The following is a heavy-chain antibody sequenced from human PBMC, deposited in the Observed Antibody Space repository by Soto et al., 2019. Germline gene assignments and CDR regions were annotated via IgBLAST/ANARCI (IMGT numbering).Heavy chain of an antibody. CDR2: INAGNGTA. D-gene: IGHD1-1*01. Sequence: ASVKVSCKASGYTFTSYAMHWVRQAPGQRLEWMGWINAGNGTANYAQKFQGRVTITADESTSTAYMELSSLRSEDTAVYYCARSGRVDYYYYYGMDVWGQGTTVTVSS. CDR3: ARSGRVDYYYYYGMDV. J-gene: IGHJ6*02. CDR1: GYTFTSYA. V-gene: IGHV1-3*01.